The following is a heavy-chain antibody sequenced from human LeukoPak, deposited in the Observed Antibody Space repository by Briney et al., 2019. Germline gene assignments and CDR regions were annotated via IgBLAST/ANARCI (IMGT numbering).Heavy chain of an antibody. Sequence: GSLRLSCAASGFTFSNYWMNWVRQAPGKGLEWVAKIKYDGRQIFYLESVRARFTISRDNADNSLYLEMNNLRADDTAVYYCTRGRITMVRGVIITFNSGFDYWGQGTPVTVSS. CDR3: TRGRITMVRGVIITFNSGFDY. CDR2: IKYDGRQI. D-gene: IGHD3-10*01. V-gene: IGHV3-7*01. J-gene: IGHJ4*02. CDR1: GFTFSNYW.